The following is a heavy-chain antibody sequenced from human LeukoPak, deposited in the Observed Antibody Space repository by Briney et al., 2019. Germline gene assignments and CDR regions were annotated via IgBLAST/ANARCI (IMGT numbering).Heavy chain of an antibody. CDR2: ISYGEST. V-gene: IGHV4-59*08. Sequence: SETLSLTCTVSGGSISSYYWSWIRQSPGKGLQWIGYISYGESTNYDSSLKSRLTMSVDTSKNQFSLKLRSVTAADTAVYYCARFGSDSYGYKYYFDYWGQGARVTVSS. D-gene: IGHD3-16*01. J-gene: IGHJ4*02. CDR3: ARFGSDSYGYKYYFDY. CDR1: GGSISSYY.